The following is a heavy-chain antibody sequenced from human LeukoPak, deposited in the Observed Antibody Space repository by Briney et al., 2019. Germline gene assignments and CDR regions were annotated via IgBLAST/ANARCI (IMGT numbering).Heavy chain of an antibody. J-gene: IGHJ4*02. V-gene: IGHV3-64D*09. Sequence: GGSLRLSCSASGFTFSSYAMHWVRQAPGKGLEYVSAISSHGGSTYYADSVKGRFTISRDNSKNTLYLQMSSLRAEDTAVYYCVKDEDPYYYARSGYYFGDWGQGTLVTVSS. CDR3: VKDEDPYYYARSGYYFGD. CDR2: ISSHGGST. CDR1: GFTFSSYA. D-gene: IGHD3-22*01.